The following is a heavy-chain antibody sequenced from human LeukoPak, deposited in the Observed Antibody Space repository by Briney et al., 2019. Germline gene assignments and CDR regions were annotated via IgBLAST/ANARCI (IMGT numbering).Heavy chain of an antibody. J-gene: IGHJ3*02. Sequence: SGKVSCKASGCTFTSYAISWVRQAPGQGLEWMGRIIPILGITNYAQKFQGRVTITADTSTSTAYMELRSLRSEDTAVYYCARDFAHCGGDCRNDAFDIWGQGAMVTVSS. D-gene: IGHD2-21*02. CDR1: GCTFTSYA. CDR3: ARDFAHCGGDCRNDAFDI. CDR2: IIPILGIT. V-gene: IGHV1-69*04.